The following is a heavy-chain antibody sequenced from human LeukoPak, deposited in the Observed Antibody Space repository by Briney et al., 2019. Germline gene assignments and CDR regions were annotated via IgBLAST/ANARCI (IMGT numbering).Heavy chain of an antibody. CDR3: ARRSLLYYYDSSGYFDY. CDR2: INPNSGGT. D-gene: IGHD3-22*01. J-gene: IGHJ4*02. Sequence: ASVKVSCKASGYTFTDYYMHWVRQAPGQGLEWMGWINPNSGGTNYAQKFQGRVTMTRDTSISTAYMELSRLRSDDTAVYYCARRSLLYYYDSSGYFDYWGQGTLVTVSS. V-gene: IGHV1-2*02. CDR1: GYTFTDYY.